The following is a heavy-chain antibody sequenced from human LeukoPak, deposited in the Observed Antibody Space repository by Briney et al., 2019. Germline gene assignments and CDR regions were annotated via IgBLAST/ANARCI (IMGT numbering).Heavy chain of an antibody. J-gene: IGHJ4*02. V-gene: IGHV3-11*04. Sequence: GGSLRLSCAASGFTFSDYYMSWIRQAPGKGLEWVSYISSSGSTIYYADSVKGRFTISRDNAKNSLYLQMNSLRAEDTAVYYCAYTAMVYPPNPDCWGQGTLVTVSS. CDR1: GFTFSDYY. D-gene: IGHD5-18*01. CDR3: AYTAMVYPPNPDC. CDR2: ISSSGSTI.